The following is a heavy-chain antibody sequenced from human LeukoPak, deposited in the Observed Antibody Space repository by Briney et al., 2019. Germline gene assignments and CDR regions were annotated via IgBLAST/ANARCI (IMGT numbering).Heavy chain of an antibody. V-gene: IGHV3-48*03. CDR3: ARTDIGDWGYFDY. D-gene: IGHD3/OR15-3a*01. CDR1: GFTFSSYE. CDR2: ISSSGSTI. Sequence: GGSLRLSRAAPGFTFSSYEMNWVRQAPGKGLEWVSYISSSGSTIYYADSVKGRFTISRDNAKNSLYLQMNSLRAEDTAVYYCARTDIGDWGYFDYWGQGTLVTVSS. J-gene: IGHJ4*02.